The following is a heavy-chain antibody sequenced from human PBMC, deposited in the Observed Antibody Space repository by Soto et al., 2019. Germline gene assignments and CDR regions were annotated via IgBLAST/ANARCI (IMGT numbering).Heavy chain of an antibody. V-gene: IGHV5-51*01. Sequence: PGESLKISCKGSGYSFTTYRIGWVRQMPGKGLEWMGIIYPGDSETRYSPYFQGQVTISADKSISTAYLQWSSLKASDTAMYYCARYYCSSTSCYESYYYYGMDVWGQGTTVTVSS. D-gene: IGHD2-2*01. CDR2: IYPGDSET. CDR3: ARYYCSSTSCYESYYYYGMDV. CDR1: GYSFTTYR. J-gene: IGHJ6*02.